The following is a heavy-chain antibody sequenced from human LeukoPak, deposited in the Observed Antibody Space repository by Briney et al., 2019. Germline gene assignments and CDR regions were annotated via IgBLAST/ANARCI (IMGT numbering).Heavy chain of an antibody. CDR3: ATHQSASYYYDSSGYYMLDY. CDR2: INPNSGGT. V-gene: IGHV1-2*02. J-gene: IGHJ4*02. Sequence: ASVKVSCKASGYTFTSYGISWVRQAPGQGLEWMGWINPNSGGTNYAQKFQGRVTMTRDTSISTAYMELSRLRSDDTAVYYCATHQSASYYYDSSGYYMLDYWGQGTLVTVSS. D-gene: IGHD3-22*01. CDR1: GYTFTSYG.